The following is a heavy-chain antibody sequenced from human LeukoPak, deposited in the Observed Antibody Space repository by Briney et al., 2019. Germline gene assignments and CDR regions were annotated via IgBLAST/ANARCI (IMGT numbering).Heavy chain of an antibody. D-gene: IGHD3-10*01. J-gene: IGHJ4*02. CDR3: ARAYYGSGSYVGDDY. Sequence: ASVKVSCKASGYTYSSYGISWVRQAPGQGLEWMGWINGYKGNTNYAQKLQGRVTMTTDTSTSTAYMELRSLRSDDTAVYYCARAYYGSGSYVGDDYWGQGTLVTVSS. CDR2: INGYKGNT. V-gene: IGHV1-18*01. CDR1: GYTYSSYG.